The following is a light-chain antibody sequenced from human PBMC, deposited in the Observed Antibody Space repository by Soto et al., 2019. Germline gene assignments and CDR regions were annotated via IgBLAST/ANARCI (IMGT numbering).Light chain of an antibody. CDR2: GAS. CDR3: PQYNNWPRT. CDR1: QSVSSD. Sequence: IVVTQSPATLSVSPGERAALSCRASQSVSSDLAWYHQKPGQAPRLLIYGASTRATGIPDRFSGSGSGTEFTLTINSLQSEDFALYYCPQYNNWPRTFGEGTKAAIK. J-gene: IGKJ4*02. V-gene: IGKV3-15*01.